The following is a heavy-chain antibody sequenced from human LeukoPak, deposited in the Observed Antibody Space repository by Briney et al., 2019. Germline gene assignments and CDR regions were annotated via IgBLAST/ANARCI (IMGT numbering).Heavy chain of an antibody. V-gene: IGHV5-51*01. D-gene: IGHD4-23*01. CDR1: GYRFTSYW. CDR2: IYPGDSDT. CDR3: ARLGPYGGNSGYFDY. J-gene: IGHJ4*02. Sequence: GESLKISFQGSGYRFTSYWIGWVRPMPGKGLEWMGIIYPGDSDTRYSPSFQGQVTISADKSISTAYLQWSSLKASDTAMYYCARLGPYGGNSGYFDYWGQGTLVTVSS.